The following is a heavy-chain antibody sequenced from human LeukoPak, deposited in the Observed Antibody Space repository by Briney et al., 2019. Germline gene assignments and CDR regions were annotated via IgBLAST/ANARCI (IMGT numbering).Heavy chain of an antibody. Sequence: GGSLRLSCAASGFTFSNYWMIWVRQAPGKGLEWVGNIKQDGSEKRYADSVRGRFSISRDNAQTSLYLQMNSLRAEDTTVYYCATASDPWLQLTWGQGTLVTVSS. D-gene: IGHD5-24*01. CDR3: ATASDPWLQLT. J-gene: IGHJ5*02. CDR2: IKQDGSEK. CDR1: GFTFSNYW. V-gene: IGHV3-7*05.